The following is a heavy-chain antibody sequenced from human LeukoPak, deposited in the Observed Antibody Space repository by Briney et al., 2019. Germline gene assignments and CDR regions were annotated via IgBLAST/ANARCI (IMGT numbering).Heavy chain of an antibody. D-gene: IGHD3-22*01. CDR2: IIPIFGTA. CDR3: ARSYDSSGYDLES. V-gene: IGHV1-69*05. J-gene: IGHJ5*02. Sequence: GASVKVSCKASGGTFSSYAISWVRQAPGQGLEWMGGIIPIFGTANYAQKFQGRVTITTDESTSTAYMELSSLRSEDTAVYYCARSYDSSGYDLESWSQGTLVTVSS. CDR1: GGTFSSYA.